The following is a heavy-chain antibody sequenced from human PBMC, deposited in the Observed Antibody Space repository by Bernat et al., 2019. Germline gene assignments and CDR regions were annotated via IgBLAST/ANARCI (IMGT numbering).Heavy chain of an antibody. V-gene: IGHV3-7*01. CDR1: GFTFDIYW. J-gene: IGHJ5*02. CDR3: ARMGNTYGQYNWFDP. Sequence: EVQLVESGGGLVQPGGSLRLSCAASGFTFDIYWMSLVRQAPGKGREWVANIKQDGSEKHYVDSVKGRFTISRDNAKNLVYLQMNSLRGEDTAVYYCARMGNTYGQYNWFDPWGQGTLVTVAS. D-gene: IGHD2-8*01. CDR2: IKQDGSEK.